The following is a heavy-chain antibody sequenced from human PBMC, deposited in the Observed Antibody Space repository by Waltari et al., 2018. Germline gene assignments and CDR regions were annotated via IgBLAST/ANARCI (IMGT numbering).Heavy chain of an antibody. CDR3: ARDSEDIVATTKDWFDP. V-gene: IGHV1-3*01. D-gene: IGHD5-12*01. CDR1: GYTFTSYA. CDR2: INAGNGNT. J-gene: IGHJ5*02. Sequence: QVQLVQSGAEVKKPGASVKVSCKASGYTFTSYAMHWVRQAPGQRLEWMGWINAGNGNTKYSQKFQGRVTITRDTSASTAYMELSSLRSEDTAVYYCARDSEDIVATTKDWFDPWGQGTLVTVSS.